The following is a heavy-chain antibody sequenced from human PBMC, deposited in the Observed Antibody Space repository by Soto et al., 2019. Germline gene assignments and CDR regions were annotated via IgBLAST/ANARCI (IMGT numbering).Heavy chain of an antibody. D-gene: IGHD5-12*01. J-gene: IGHJ6*02. CDR1: GFTFNNFA. V-gene: IGHV3-30*14. Sequence: GGSLRLSCAASGFTFNNFAMHWVRQAPGKGLEWVAFISYDGTYKYYADSVRGRFTVYRDNSKSTLFLQMSSLKFEDTAAYVCANEVDVAFSSLQYGMDVWGQGTTVTVSS. CDR3: ANEVDVAFSSLQYGMDV. CDR2: ISYDGTYK.